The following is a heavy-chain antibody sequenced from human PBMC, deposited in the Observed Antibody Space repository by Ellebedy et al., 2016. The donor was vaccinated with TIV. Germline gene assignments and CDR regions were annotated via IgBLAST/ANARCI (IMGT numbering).Heavy chain of an antibody. CDR3: AKAVGYFESSEDAFDI. D-gene: IGHD3-22*01. CDR1: GFIFSDYG. Sequence: GESLKISCATSGFIFSDYGMQWVRQTPDKGLEWVAVISYNGWVKHYVDPVKGRFTISRDNSRNTLSLQMNSLRPEDTAVYYCAKAVGYFESSEDAFDIWGQGTMVTVSS. V-gene: IGHV3-30*18. J-gene: IGHJ3*02. CDR2: ISYNGWVK.